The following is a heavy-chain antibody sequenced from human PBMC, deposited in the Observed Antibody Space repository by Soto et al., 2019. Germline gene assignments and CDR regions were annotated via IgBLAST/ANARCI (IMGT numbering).Heavy chain of an antibody. V-gene: IGHV1-3*01. CDR3: ARSAKKTWLPDF. D-gene: IGHD5-12*01. CDR1: GFSFIDYS. J-gene: IGHJ1*01. Sequence: ASVKVSCKASGFSFIDYSILWVRQAPGQSLEWLGWINAGNGNTKYSHKFQDRVTITSETSATTTYMELRSLRSEDTAVFYCARSAKKTWLPDFWGQGTLVTVSS. CDR2: INAGNGNT.